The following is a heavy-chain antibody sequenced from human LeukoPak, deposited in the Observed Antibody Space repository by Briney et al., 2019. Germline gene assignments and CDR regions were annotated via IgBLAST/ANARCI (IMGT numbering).Heavy chain of an antibody. V-gene: IGHV1-18*01. CDR1: GYTFTSYG. CDR2: ISAYNGNT. Sequence: ASVKVSCKASGYTFTSYGISWVRQAPGQGLEWMGWISAYNGNTNYAQKLQGRVTMTTDTSTSTAYMELRSLRSDDTAVYYCARDQVSGYSSGWYGYYYYYYYMDVWGKGTTVTISS. J-gene: IGHJ6*03. CDR3: ARDQVSGYSSGWYGYYYYYYYMDV. D-gene: IGHD6-19*01.